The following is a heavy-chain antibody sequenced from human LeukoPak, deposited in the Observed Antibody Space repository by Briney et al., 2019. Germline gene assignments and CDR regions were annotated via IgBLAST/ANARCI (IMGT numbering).Heavy chain of an antibody. Sequence: GSLRLSCAASGFTFSSYWMHWVRQAPGKGLEWIGEIYHSGSTNYNPSLKSRVTISVDKSKTQFSLKLSSVTAADTAVYYCARDKWEPRYAFDIWGQGTMVTVSS. CDR2: IYHSGST. CDR1: GFTFSSYW. D-gene: IGHD1-26*01. CDR3: ARDKWEPRYAFDI. J-gene: IGHJ3*02. V-gene: IGHV4-4*02.